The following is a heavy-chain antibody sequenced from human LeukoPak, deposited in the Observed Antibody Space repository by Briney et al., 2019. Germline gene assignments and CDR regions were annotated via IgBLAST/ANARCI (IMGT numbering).Heavy chain of an antibody. CDR1: GFTVRSNY. CDR2: IYGGGSV. CDR3: ARGGSYLSAFDI. Sequence: GGSLRLSCAASGFTVRSNYMSWVRQAPGKGLEWVSIIYGGGSVFYADSVKGRFTISRDNSKNTLYLQMNSLRGEDTAVYYCARGGSYLSAFDIWGQGTMVTVSS. V-gene: IGHV3-53*01. D-gene: IGHD1-26*01. J-gene: IGHJ3*02.